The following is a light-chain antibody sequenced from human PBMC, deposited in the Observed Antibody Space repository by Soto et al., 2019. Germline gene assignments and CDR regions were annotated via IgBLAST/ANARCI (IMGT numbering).Light chain of an antibody. CDR1: QSVYSN. V-gene: IGKV3-11*01. J-gene: IGKJ3*01. Sequence: EIVMTQSPATLSVSPGERATLSCRASQSVYSNLAWYQQKPGQAPRLLIYDASNRATGIPARFSGSGSGTDFTLTICRLEPEDFAVYYCQQRSNWPPIVTFGPGTKVDIK. CDR3: QQRSNWPPIVT. CDR2: DAS.